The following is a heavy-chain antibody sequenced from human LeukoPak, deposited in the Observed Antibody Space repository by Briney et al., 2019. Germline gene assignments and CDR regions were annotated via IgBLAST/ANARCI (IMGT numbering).Heavy chain of an antibody. D-gene: IGHD1-26*01. CDR1: GFTFDDYG. CDR3: AKEYTGTFSPFPSYFDN. Sequence: GGSLRLSCAASGFTFDDYGMSWVRQGPGKGLEWVSGINWNGGSTFYADSVKGRFTISRDNSKNTLYLQMNSLRAEDTAIYYCAKEYTGTFSPFPSYFDNWGQGTLVTVSS. J-gene: IGHJ4*02. V-gene: IGHV3-20*04. CDR2: INWNGGST.